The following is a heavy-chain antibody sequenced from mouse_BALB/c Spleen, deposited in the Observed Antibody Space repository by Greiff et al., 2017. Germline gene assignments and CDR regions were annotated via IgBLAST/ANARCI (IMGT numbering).Heavy chain of an antibody. CDR1: GYTFTSYY. J-gene: IGHJ3*01. V-gene: IGHV1S81*02. CDR3: TRGELFAY. Sequence: VQLQQSGAELVKPGASVKLSCKASGYTFTSYYMYWVKQRPGQGLEWIGGINPSNGGTNFNEKFKSKATLTVDKSSSTAYMQLSSLTSEDTGVYCCTRGELFAYWGQGSLVTVSA. CDR2: INPSNGGT.